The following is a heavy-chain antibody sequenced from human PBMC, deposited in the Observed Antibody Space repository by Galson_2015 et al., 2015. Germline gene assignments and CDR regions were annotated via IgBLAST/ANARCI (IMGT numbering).Heavy chain of an antibody. CDR3: TTDLGLRAFDI. V-gene: IGHV3-15*01. J-gene: IGHJ3*02. CDR2: IKSKTDGGTT. CDR1: GFTFSNAW. Sequence: SLRLSCAASGFTFSNAWMSWVRQAPGKGLEWVGRIKSKTDGGTTDYAAPVKGRFTIPRDDSKNTLYLQMDSLKTEDTAVYYCTTDLGLRAFDIWGQGTMVTVSS. D-gene: IGHD1-7*01.